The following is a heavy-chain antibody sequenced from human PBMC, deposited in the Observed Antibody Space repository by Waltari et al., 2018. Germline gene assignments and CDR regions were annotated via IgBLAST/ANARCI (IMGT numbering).Heavy chain of an antibody. CDR3: ARYYCSGGSCYVFDY. CDR1: GGSISSHY. Sequence: QVQLQESGPGLVKPSETLSLTCTVSGGSISSHYWCWIRQPPGKGLEWIGYIYYSGSTNYNPSLKSRVTISVETSKNQFSLKLSSVTAADTAVYYCARYYCSGGSCYVFDYWGQGTLVTVSS. J-gene: IGHJ4*02. V-gene: IGHV4-59*11. D-gene: IGHD2-15*01. CDR2: IYYSGST.